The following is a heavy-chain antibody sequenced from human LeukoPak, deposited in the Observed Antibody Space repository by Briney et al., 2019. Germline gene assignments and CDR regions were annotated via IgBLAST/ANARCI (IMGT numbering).Heavy chain of an antibody. D-gene: IGHD6-19*01. V-gene: IGHV1-2*04. CDR2: INPNSGGT. J-gene: IGHJ4*02. CDR1: GYTFTGYY. CDR3: AREGVAVAGFDY. Sequence: ASVKVSCKASGYTFTGYYMHWVRQAPGQGLEWMGWINPNSGGTNYAQKFQGWVTMTRDTSISTAYMELSRLRSDDMAVYYCAREGVAVAGFDYWGQGTLVTVSS.